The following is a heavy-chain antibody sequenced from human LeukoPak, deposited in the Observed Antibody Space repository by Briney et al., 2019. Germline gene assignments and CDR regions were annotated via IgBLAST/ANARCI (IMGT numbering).Heavy chain of an antibody. CDR2: ISSGGST. D-gene: IGHD6-25*01. J-gene: IGHJ1*01. V-gene: IGHV3-53*01. CDR1: GVTFSGYS. Sequence: PGGSLRLSCAASGVTFSGYSMNWVRQAPGKGLEWVSVISSGGSTYYADSVKGRFTISRDNSKNTLYLQMNSLRVEDTAVYYCGRDLIGTAASWDCWGQGTLVTVSS. CDR3: GRDLIGTAASWDC.